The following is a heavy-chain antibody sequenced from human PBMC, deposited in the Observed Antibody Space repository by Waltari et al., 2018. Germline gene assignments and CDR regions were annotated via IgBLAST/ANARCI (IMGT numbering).Heavy chain of an antibody. D-gene: IGHD3-16*02. Sequence: EVQLVESGGGFVPSGGSLSLSFSASGFIFSNYAMHWVRQAPGKGLEYVSAISNNGDTTYYIDSVKGRFSISRDNSKNTLYLQVNSLTTEDSAVYYCVKLSSDIWGQGTRVTVSS. J-gene: IGHJ4*02. CDR2: ISNNGDTT. CDR1: GFIFSNYA. V-gene: IGHV3-64D*08. CDR3: VKLSSDI.